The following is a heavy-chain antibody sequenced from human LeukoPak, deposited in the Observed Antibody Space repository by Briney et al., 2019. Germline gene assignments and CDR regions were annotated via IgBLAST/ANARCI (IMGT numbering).Heavy chain of an antibody. V-gene: IGHV3-53*01. J-gene: IGHJ4*02. CDR2: MYSGGST. Sequence: GGSLRLSCAASGFTVSSNYMNWVRQAPGKGLEWVSVMYSGGSTNYADSVKGRFTISRDNSKNTLYLQMNSLRVEDTAVYYCARDPPSGGRGTWGWGQGTLVTVSS. CDR1: GFTVSSNY. D-gene: IGHD3-16*01. CDR3: ARDPPSGGRGTWG.